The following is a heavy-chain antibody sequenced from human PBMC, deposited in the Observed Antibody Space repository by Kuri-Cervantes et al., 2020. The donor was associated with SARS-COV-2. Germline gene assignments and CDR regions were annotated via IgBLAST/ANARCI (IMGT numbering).Heavy chain of an antibody. D-gene: IGHD1-7*01. J-gene: IGHJ6*02. CDR2: IRSKANSYAT. CDR1: GFTFSGSA. CDR3: AAELVAAYGMDV. V-gene: IGHV3-73*01. Sequence: LSLTCAASGFTFSGSAMHWVRQASGKGLEWVGRIRSKANSYATAYAASVKGRFTISRDDSKNTAYLQMNSLKTEDTAVYYCAAELVAAYGMDVWGQGTTVTVSS.